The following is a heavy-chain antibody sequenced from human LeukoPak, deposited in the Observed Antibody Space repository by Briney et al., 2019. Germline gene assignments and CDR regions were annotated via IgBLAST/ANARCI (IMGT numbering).Heavy chain of an antibody. V-gene: IGHV3-21*01. D-gene: IGHD3-3*01. J-gene: IGHJ6*03. CDR1: GFTFSSYS. CDR2: ISSSSSYI. CDR3: ARDSYDFWSGYPIYYYYYYMDV. Sequence: GGSLRLSCAASGFTFSSYSMNWVRQAPGKGLEWVSSISSSSSYIYYADSVKGRFTISRDNAKNSLYLQMNSLRAEDTAVYYCARDSYDFWSGYPIYYYYYYMDVWGKGTTVTVSS.